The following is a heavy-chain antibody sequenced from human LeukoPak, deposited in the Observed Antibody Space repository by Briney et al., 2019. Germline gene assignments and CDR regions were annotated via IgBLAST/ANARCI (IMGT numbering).Heavy chain of an antibody. J-gene: IGHJ4*02. Sequence: GGSLRLSCAASGFTFSSDWMTWVRQAPGEGVEWMANIRDDGSDKYYVDSVKGRFTISRDNAQNTLLLQMDSLRVEDTAVYYCVRHTRRSPGDYWGQGTLVTVST. D-gene: IGHD1-26*01. CDR3: VRHTRRSPGDY. CDR2: IRDDGSDK. CDR1: GFTFSSDW. V-gene: IGHV3-7*01.